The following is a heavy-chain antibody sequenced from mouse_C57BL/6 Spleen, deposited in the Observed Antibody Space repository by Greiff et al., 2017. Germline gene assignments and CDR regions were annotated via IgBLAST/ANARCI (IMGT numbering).Heavy chain of an antibody. D-gene: IGHD2-4*01. V-gene: IGHV1-26*01. Sequence: EVQLQQSGPELVKPGASVKISCKASGYTFTDYYMNWVKQSHGKSLEWIGDINPNNGGTSYNQKFKGKATLTVDKSSSTAYMELRSLTSEDSAVYDCVSICYDYDGVGFNDMDDWGQGTSVTVSS. CDR1: GYTFTDYY. CDR3: VSICYDYDGVGFNDMDD. J-gene: IGHJ4*01. CDR2: INPNNGGT.